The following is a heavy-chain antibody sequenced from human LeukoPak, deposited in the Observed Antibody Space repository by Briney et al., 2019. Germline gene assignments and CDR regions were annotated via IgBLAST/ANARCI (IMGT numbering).Heavy chain of an antibody. CDR1: GGAFSSYA. CDR2: TIPIFGTA. Sequence: ASVKVSCKASGGAFSSYAISWVRQAPGQGLEWMGGTIPIFGTANYAQKFQGRVTITADESTSTAYMELSSLRSEDTAVYYCARDQSRDGYKFDYWGQGTLVTVSS. V-gene: IGHV1-69*13. J-gene: IGHJ4*02. D-gene: IGHD5-24*01. CDR3: ARDQSRDGYKFDY.